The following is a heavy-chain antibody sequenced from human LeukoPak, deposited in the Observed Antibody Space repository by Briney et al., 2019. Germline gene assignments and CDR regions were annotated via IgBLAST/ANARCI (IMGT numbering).Heavy chain of an antibody. CDR2: IYSGGTT. D-gene: IGHD2-21*02. V-gene: IGHV3-53*01. CDR3: ARGTVTAPDY. Sequence: GGSLRLSCAASGFTVSSNYMSWVRQAPGKGLEWVSVIYSGGTTYYADSAKGRFTISRDNSKNTLYLQMNRLRPEDTAVYYCARGTVTAPDYWGQGTLVAVSS. J-gene: IGHJ4*02. CDR1: GFTVSSNY.